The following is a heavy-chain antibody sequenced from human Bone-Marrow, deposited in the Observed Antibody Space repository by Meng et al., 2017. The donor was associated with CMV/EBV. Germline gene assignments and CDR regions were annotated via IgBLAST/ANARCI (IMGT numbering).Heavy chain of an antibody. CDR2: IIPMFGTA. D-gene: IGHD2-15*01. CDR3: ARDASAVDWYFDL. Sequence: QVQLVQSGAGVMKPGSSVKVACKASGDTFSRYGVSWVRQAPGQGLEWMGGIIPMFGTANYAQSFQGRLTITADESRTTAYMELRSLRFDDTAVYYCARDASAVDWYFDLWGRGTLVTVSS. J-gene: IGHJ2*01. CDR1: GDTFSRYG. V-gene: IGHV1-69*12.